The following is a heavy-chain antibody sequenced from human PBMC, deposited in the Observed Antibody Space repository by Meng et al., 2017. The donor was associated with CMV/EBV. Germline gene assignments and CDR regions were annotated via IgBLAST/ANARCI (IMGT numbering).Heavy chain of an antibody. Sequence: QVQLQQWGAGLLKPSETLSLTCAVYGGSFSGYYWSWIRQPPGKGLEWIGEINHSGSNNYNPSLKSRVTISVDTSKNQFSLKLSSVTAADTAVYYCARGVGGWFDPWGQGTLVTVSS. D-gene: IGHD1-26*01. CDR3: ARGVGGWFDP. J-gene: IGHJ5*02. V-gene: IGHV4-34*01. CDR2: INHSGSN. CDR1: GGSFSGYY.